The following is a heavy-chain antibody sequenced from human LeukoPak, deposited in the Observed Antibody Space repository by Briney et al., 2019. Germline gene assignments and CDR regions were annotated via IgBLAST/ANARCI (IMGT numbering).Heavy chain of an antibody. V-gene: IGHV1-69*04. Sequence: ASVKVSCKASGGTFSSYAFSWVRQAPGQGLEWMGRIIPILGIANYAQKFQGRVTITADKSTSTAYMELSSLRSEDTAVYYCARDLGSSWTAPDYWGQGTLVTVSS. CDR3: ARDLGSSWTAPDY. CDR1: GGTFSSYA. CDR2: IIPILGIA. J-gene: IGHJ4*02. D-gene: IGHD6-13*01.